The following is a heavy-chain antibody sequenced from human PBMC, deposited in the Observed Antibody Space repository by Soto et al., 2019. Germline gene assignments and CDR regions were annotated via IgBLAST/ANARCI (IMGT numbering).Heavy chain of an antibody. V-gene: IGHV1-2*04. Sequence: ASGKVSCTASGYTFTGYYIHWVRQAPGQGLEWMXWINPNSGGTNYAQKFQGWVTMTRDTSISTAYMELSRLRSDDTAVYYCAIGGIVVVPAAQVLDYYYGMDVWGQGTTVTVSS. CDR3: AIGGIVVVPAAQVLDYYYGMDV. CDR1: GYTFTGYY. D-gene: IGHD2-2*01. CDR2: INPNSGGT. J-gene: IGHJ6*02.